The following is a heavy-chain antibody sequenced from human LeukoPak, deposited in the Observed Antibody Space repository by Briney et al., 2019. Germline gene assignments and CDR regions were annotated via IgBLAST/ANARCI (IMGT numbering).Heavy chain of an antibody. Sequence: SETLSLTCTVSGGSISSGSYYWDWIRQPPGKGLEWIGSISYSGSTYYNPSLKSRVTISVDMSENQFSLNLSSVTAADTAVYYCARVTQLVLSDGFDIWGQGTVVTVSA. J-gene: IGHJ3*02. V-gene: IGHV4-39*07. CDR3: ARVTQLVLSDGFDI. CDR2: ISYSGST. CDR1: GGSISSGSYY. D-gene: IGHD6-13*01.